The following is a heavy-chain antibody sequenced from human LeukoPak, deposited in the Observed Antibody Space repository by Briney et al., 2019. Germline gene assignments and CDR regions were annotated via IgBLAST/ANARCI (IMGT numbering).Heavy chain of an antibody. CDR1: GGSISSYY. Sequence: SETLSLTCTVSGGSISSYYWSWIRQPPGKGLEWFGYIYYSGSTNYNPSLKSRVTISVDTSKNQFSLKLSSVTAADTAVYYCARWGDYYGSGSFDYWGQGTLVTVSS. CDR3: ARWGDYYGSGSFDY. V-gene: IGHV4-59*01. CDR2: IYYSGST. J-gene: IGHJ4*02. D-gene: IGHD3-10*01.